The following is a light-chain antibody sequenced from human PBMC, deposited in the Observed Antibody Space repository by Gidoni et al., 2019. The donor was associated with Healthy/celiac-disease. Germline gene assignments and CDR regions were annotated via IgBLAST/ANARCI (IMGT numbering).Light chain of an antibody. V-gene: IGKV3-20*01. CDR3: QQYGSSPLYT. CDR1: QSGSSSY. J-gene: IGKJ2*01. Sequence: EIVLTQSPGTLSLSPGERATLSCRASQSGSSSYLAWYQQKPGPAPRLLIYGASSRATGIPDRFSGSGSGTDFTLTISRLEPEDFAVYYCQQYGSSPLYTFGQGTKLEIK. CDR2: GAS.